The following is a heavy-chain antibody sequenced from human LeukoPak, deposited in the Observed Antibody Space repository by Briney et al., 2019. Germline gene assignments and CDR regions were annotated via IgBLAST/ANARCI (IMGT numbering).Heavy chain of an antibody. Sequence: PGGSLRLSCAASGFTFSTSAMSWVRQAPGKGLEWVSVISTSGGITYYADSVKGRFTISRDNSKNTLYLQMNSLRAEDTAVYYCVRDRVVSSISLSLDYWGQGTLVTVSS. D-gene: IGHD3-10*01. V-gene: IGHV3-23*01. CDR2: ISTSGGIT. CDR3: VRDRVVSSISLSLDY. CDR1: GFTFSTSA. J-gene: IGHJ4*02.